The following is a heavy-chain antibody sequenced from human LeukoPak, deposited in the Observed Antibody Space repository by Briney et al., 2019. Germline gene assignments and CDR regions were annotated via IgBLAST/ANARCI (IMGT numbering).Heavy chain of an antibody. Sequence: GGSLRLSCAASGFTFSDAWMSWVRQAPGKGLEWVGRIKSKTDGGIIDYAAPVKGRFIISRDDSKYTLYLQMNSLKTEDTAVYYCARARVPAARNYYYYYYMDVWGKGTTVTVSS. CDR3: ARARVPAARNYYYYYYMDV. CDR2: IKSKTDGGII. CDR1: GFTFSDAW. J-gene: IGHJ6*03. V-gene: IGHV3-15*01. D-gene: IGHD2-2*01.